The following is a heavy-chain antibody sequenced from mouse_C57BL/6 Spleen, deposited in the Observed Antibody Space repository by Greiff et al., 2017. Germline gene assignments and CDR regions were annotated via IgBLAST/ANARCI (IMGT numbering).Heavy chain of an antibody. D-gene: IGHD1-1*01. CDR2: INPNNGGT. CDR1: GYTFTDYY. CDR3: ARRSPNYYGSTPYWYFDV. J-gene: IGHJ1*03. V-gene: IGHV1-26*01. Sequence: VPLQQSGPELVKPGASVKISCKASGYTFTDYYMNWVKQSHGKSLEWIGDINPNNGGTSYNQKFKGKATLTVDKSSSTAYMELRSLTSEDSAVYYCARRSPNYYGSTPYWYFDVWGTGTTVTVSS.